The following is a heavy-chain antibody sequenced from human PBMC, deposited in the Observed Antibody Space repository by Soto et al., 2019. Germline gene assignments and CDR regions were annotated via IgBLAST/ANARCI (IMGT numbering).Heavy chain of an antibody. V-gene: IGHV3-30*18. D-gene: IGHD3-3*01. Sequence: PGGSLRLSCAASGFTFSSYGMHWVRQAPGKGLEWVAVISYDGSNKYYADSVKGRFTISRDNSKNTLYLQMNSLRAEDTAVYYCAKEMVFNYDFWSGYLNFDYWGQGTLVTVSS. J-gene: IGHJ4*02. CDR3: AKEMVFNYDFWSGYLNFDY. CDR2: ISYDGSNK. CDR1: GFTFSSYG.